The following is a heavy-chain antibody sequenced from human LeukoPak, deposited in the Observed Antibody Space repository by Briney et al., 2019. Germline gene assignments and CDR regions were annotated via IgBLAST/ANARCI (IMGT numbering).Heavy chain of an antibody. CDR2: IYYSGST. CDR1: GGSISSYY. D-gene: IGHD1-26*01. Sequence: SETLSLTCTVSGGSISSYYWSWIRQPPGKGLEWIGYIYYSGSTNYNPSLKSRVTISVDTSKNQFSLKLSSVTAADTAVYYCARSPPGSYYTSFFDYWGQGTLVTVPS. V-gene: IGHV4-59*01. J-gene: IGHJ4*02. CDR3: ARSPPGSYYTSFFDY.